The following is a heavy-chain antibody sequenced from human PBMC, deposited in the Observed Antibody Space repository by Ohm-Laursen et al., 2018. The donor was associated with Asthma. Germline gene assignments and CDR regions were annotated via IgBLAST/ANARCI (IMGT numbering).Heavy chain of an antibody. J-gene: IGHJ1*01. V-gene: IGHV3-33*06. Sequence: SLRLSCAASGFIFTNYGMHWVRQAPGKGLEWVAVIWYDGTNKYYGDSVKGRFTISRDNSKNTLYLQMNSLRAEDTAVYYCAKDHDCGGDCYQYFQHWGQGTLVTVSS. CDR1: GFIFTNYG. CDR2: IWYDGTNK. CDR3: AKDHDCGGDCYQYFQH. D-gene: IGHD2-21*02.